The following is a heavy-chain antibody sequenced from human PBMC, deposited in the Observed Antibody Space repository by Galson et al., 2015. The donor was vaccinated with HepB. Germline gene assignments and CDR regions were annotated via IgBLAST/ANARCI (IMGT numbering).Heavy chain of an antibody. D-gene: IGHD6-19*01. V-gene: IGHV3-64*01. CDR1: GFSISTYG. CDR2: VNSNGGTT. J-gene: IGHJ4*02. CDR3: ARRSISGLDY. Sequence: SLRLSCAASGFSISTYGIHWVRQAPGKGLESVSAVNSNGGTTYYVNSMKGRFTISRDNSKNMAYLQMDSLRPEDMAVYYCARRSISGLDYWGQGTLVTVSS.